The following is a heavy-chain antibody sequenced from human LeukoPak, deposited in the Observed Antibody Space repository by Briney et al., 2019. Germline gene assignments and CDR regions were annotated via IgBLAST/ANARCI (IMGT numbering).Heavy chain of an antibody. J-gene: IGHJ4*02. D-gene: IGHD5-12*01. CDR2: IIPIFGTA. CDR1: VGTFSSYA. CDR3: ARGRGYDPSLFDY. V-gene: IGHV1-69*05. Sequence: SVKVSCKASVGTFSSYAISWVRQAPGQGLEWMGRIIPIFGTANYAQKFQRRVTITTDESTSTAYMELSSLRSEDTAVYYCARGRGYDPSLFDYWGQGTLVTVSS.